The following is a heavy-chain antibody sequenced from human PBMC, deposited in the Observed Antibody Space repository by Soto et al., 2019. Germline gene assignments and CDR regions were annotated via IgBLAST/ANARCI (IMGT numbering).Heavy chain of an antibody. CDR1: GCSISSYY. D-gene: IGHD3-10*01. J-gene: IGHJ5*02. Sequence: SETLSLTCTVSGCSISSYYWSWIRQPPGKGLEWIGYIYYSGSTNYNPSLKSRVTISVDTSKNQFSLKLSSVTAADTAVYYCARNYYGSGSYDWFDPWGQGTLVTVSS. CDR2: IYYSGST. V-gene: IGHV4-59*01. CDR3: ARNYYGSGSYDWFDP.